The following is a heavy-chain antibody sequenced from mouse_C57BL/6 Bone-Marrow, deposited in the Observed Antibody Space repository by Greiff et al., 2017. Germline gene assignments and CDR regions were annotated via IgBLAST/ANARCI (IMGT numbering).Heavy chain of an antibody. J-gene: IGHJ4*01. Sequence: QVQLKESGPELVKPGASVKISCKASGYAFSSSWMNWVKQRPGKGLEWIGRIYPGDGDTNYNGKFKGKATLTADKSSSTAYMQRSSLTSEDSAVYCCARARNPYAMDYWGQGTSVTVSS. D-gene: IGHD6-1*01. CDR1: GYAFSSSW. CDR2: IYPGDGDT. V-gene: IGHV1-82*01. CDR3: ARARNPYAMDY.